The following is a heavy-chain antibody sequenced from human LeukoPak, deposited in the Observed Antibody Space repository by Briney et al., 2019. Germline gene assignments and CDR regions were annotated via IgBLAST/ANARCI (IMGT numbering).Heavy chain of an antibody. D-gene: IGHD3-3*01. CDR1: GFTFNSYS. Sequence: GGSLRLSCAASGFTFNSYSINWVRQAPGKGLEWVSYISSSGSTIYYADSVKGRFTISRDNAKNSLYLQMHSLRAEDTAVYYCAKGADFWSGYLDYWGQGTLVTVSS. CDR3: AKGADFWSGYLDY. CDR2: ISSSGSTI. J-gene: IGHJ4*02. V-gene: IGHV3-48*04.